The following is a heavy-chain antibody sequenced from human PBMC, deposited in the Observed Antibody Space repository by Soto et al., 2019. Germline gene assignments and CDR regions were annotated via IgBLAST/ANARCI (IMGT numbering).Heavy chain of an antibody. J-gene: IGHJ4*02. CDR2: IVGSGGFA. CDR1: GFTFSSYA. V-gene: IGHV3-23*01. Sequence: EVQLLESGGGLVQPGGSLRLSCAASGFTFSSYAMSWVRQASGKGLEWVSAIVGSGGFAYYADSLRGRFTISRDNSKNTLYLQMNSLRAEDTAVYHCAKHGDDYAWAKLDYWGQGTLVTVSS. CDR3: AKHGDDYAWAKLDY. D-gene: IGHD4-17*01.